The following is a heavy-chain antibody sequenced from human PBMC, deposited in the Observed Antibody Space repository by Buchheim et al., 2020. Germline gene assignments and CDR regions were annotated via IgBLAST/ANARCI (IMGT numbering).Heavy chain of an antibody. V-gene: IGHV4-30-4*01. CDR3: ARAPPARVGSSWYEGELAWYFQH. J-gene: IGHJ1*01. D-gene: IGHD6-13*01. Sequence: QVQLQESGPGLVKPSQTLSLTCTVSGGSISSGDFYWSWIRQPPGKGLEWIGYISYSGSIYYNPSLKSRVTISVDTSKNQFSLKVSSVTAADTAVYYCARAPPARVGSSWYEGELAWYFQHWGQGTL. CDR2: ISYSGSI. CDR1: GGSISSGDFY.